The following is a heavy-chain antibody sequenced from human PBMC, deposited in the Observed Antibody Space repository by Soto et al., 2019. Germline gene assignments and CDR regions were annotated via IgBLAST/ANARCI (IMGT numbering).Heavy chain of an antibody. D-gene: IGHD5-18*01. CDR3: ARGGYSYGWYMDV. V-gene: IGHV3-21*01. Sequence: PGGSLRLSCAASGFTFSNAWINWVRQAPGKGLEWVSSISSSSSHIYYADSEKGRFTISRDNAKNSLYLQMNSLRAEDTAVYYCARGGYSYGWYMDVWGKGTTVTVSS. CDR1: GFTFSNAW. CDR2: ISSSSSHI. J-gene: IGHJ6*03.